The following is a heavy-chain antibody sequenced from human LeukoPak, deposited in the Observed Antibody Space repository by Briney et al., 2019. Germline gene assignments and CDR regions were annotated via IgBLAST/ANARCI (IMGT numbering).Heavy chain of an antibody. CDR1: GFTFSTYG. D-gene: IGHD6-19*01. Sequence: GGSLRLSCEASGFTFSTYGMHWVRQAPGKGLEWVSAISGSGGSTYYADSVKGRFTISRDNSKNTLYLQMNSLRAEDSALYYCAKDRWLARCSTLDSWGQGTLVTVSS. CDR3: AKDRWLARCSTLDS. V-gene: IGHV3-23*01. CDR2: ISGSGGST. J-gene: IGHJ4*02.